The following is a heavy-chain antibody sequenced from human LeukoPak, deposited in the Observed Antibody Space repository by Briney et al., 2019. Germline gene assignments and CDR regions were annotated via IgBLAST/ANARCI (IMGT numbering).Heavy chain of an antibody. CDR1: GFTFSSYG. Sequence: GGSLRLSCAASGFTFSSYGMHWVRQPPATGLELVSVIYSGGSTYYADTVKVRFTISRVNSKNTLYLHMNSLRAEDTAIYYCAQRYCSGNNCAFFDYWGQGTLVTVSS. CDR3: AQRYCSGNNCAFFDY. D-gene: IGHD2-15*01. CDR2: IYSGGST. V-gene: IGHV3-NL1*01. J-gene: IGHJ4*02.